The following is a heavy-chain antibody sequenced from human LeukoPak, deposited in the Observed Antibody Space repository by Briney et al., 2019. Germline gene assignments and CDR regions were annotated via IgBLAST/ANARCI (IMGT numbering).Heavy chain of an antibody. Sequence: PGGSLRLSCAASGFTFSSYGMSWVRQAPGKGLEWVSAISGSGGSTYYADSVKGRFTISRDNSKNTLYLQMNSLRAEDTAVYYCAKGVGYCSGGSCQQFDHWGQGTLVTVSS. CDR2: ISGSGGST. CDR1: GFTFSSYG. V-gene: IGHV3-23*01. CDR3: AKGVGYCSGGSCQQFDH. D-gene: IGHD2-15*01. J-gene: IGHJ4*02.